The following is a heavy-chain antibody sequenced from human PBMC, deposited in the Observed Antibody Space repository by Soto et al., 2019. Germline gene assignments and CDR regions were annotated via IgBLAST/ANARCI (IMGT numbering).Heavy chain of an antibody. D-gene: IGHD6-6*01. Sequence: SETLSLTCTVSGGSISGYYWSWIRQPPGKRLEWIGYIYYTGSTNYNPSLRSRVTISIDTSKNQFSLQLRSVTAADTAVYFCAREARAANRGPGNWGHGTLVTVSS. V-gene: IGHV4-59*12. CDR1: GGSISGYY. J-gene: IGHJ4*03. CDR2: IYYTGST. CDR3: AREARAANRGPGN.